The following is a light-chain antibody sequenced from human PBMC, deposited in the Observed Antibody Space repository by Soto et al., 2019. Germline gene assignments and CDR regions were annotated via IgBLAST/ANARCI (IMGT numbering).Light chain of an antibody. CDR3: QQYRSWPRT. J-gene: IGKJ1*01. CDR2: GAS. CDR1: QSVDIN. Sequence: MTQSPSTLPASVGDRVTITCRASQSVDINLAWYQQKPGQAPRLLIYGASTRATDMSGTFSGRGSGTEFTLTISNVRPEDFAVYYCQQYRSWPRTFGQGTKVDI. V-gene: IGKV3-15*01.